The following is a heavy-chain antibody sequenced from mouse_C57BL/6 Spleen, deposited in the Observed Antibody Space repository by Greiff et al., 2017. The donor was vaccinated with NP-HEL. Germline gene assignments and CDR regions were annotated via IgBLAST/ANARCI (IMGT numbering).Heavy chain of an antibody. CDR2: IDPENGDT. J-gene: IGHJ3*01. V-gene: IGHV14-4*01. Sequence: EVQLQQSGAELVRPGASVKLSCTASGFNIKDDYMHWVKQRPEQGLEWIGWIDPENGDTEYASKFQGKATITADTSSNTAYLQLSSLTSEDTAVYYFTPDGDYDGGFAYWGQGTLVTVSA. D-gene: IGHD2-4*01. CDR3: TPDGDYDGGFAY. CDR1: GFNIKDDY.